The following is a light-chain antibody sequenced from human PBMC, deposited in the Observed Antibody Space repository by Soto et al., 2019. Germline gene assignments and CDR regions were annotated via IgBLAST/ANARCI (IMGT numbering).Light chain of an antibody. CDR1: QSVHNF. V-gene: IGKV3-20*01. CDR2: GAS. CDR3: QQYGSSLTWT. J-gene: IGKJ1*01. Sequence: EVVLTQSPATLSLSPGDRAALSCKASQSVHNFLAWYQQKPGQAPRLLIYGASTRATGIPARFSGSGSGTDFTLTISRLEPEDFAVYYCQQYGSSLTWTFGQGTKVDIK.